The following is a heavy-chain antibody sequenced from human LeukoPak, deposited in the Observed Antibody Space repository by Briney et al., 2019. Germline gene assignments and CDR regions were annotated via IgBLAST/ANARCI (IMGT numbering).Heavy chain of an antibody. CDR3: GRDATMVRGEDINDAFDI. J-gene: IGHJ3*02. D-gene: IGHD3-10*01. V-gene: IGHV1-69*04. Sequence: GASVKVSCKSSVGPFSSYAISWVRQAPGQGLEWMGRIIPILGIANYAQKFQGRVTITADKSTSTAYMELSSLRSEDTAVYYCGRDATMVRGEDINDAFDIWGQGTMVTVSS. CDR1: VGPFSSYA. CDR2: IIPILGIA.